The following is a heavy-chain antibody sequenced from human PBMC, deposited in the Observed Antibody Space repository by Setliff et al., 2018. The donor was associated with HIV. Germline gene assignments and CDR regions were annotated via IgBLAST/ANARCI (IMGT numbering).Heavy chain of an antibody. CDR2: INHGGRT. V-gene: IGHV4-34*01. J-gene: IGHJ4*02. CDR1: GASFTAYY. D-gene: IGHD3-10*01. CDR3: AGPYYYGLGNIT. Sequence: PSETLSLTCDVSGASFTAYYWTWIRQSPGKGLEWIGEINHGGRTNYNPSLRSRLSISLDTSKTHFSLRLSSVTAADTAMYYCAGPYYYGLGNITWSQGTQVTVSS.